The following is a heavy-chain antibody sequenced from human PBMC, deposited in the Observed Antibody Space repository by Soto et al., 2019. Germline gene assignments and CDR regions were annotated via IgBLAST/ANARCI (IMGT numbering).Heavy chain of an antibody. D-gene: IGHD2-21*01. J-gene: IGHJ6*02. CDR1: GYTFSGYS. CDR3: ARDIFCGGAPACPDMDV. CDR2: ISGYNGNT. V-gene: IGHV1-18*04. Sequence: ASVKVSCKASGYTFSGYSITWVRQAPGQGLEWMGRISGYNGNTNYARTLRDRLTLTTDTSTSTAYMELRSLTSDDTAVYYCARDIFCGGAPACPDMDVWGQGTTVTVSS.